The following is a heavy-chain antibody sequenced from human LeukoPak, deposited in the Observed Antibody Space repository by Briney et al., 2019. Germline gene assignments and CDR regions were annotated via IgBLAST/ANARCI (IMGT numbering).Heavy chain of an antibody. CDR2: ISYDGSNK. D-gene: IGHD3-10*01. Sequence: GRSLRLSCAASGFTFSSYGMHWVRQAPGKGLEWVAVISYDGSNKYYADSVKGRFTISRDNSKNTLYLQMNSLRAEDTAVYYCAKSLLWFGTQGHNWFDPWGQGTLVTVSS. V-gene: IGHV3-30*18. CDR1: GFTFSSYG. CDR3: AKSLLWFGTQGHNWFDP. J-gene: IGHJ5*02.